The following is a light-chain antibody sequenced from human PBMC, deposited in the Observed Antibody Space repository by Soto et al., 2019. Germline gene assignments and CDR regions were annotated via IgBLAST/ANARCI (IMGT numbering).Light chain of an antibody. CDR3: QQYDTYQGT. Sequence: DTQKTQTPSTQTSSLADRVTITSRDSQSISSKLAWYQQKVGKAPKLLIYKASSLESGVPSRFSGSGSGTEFTLTISSLQPDDFATYYCQQYDTYQGTFGQGTKVDIK. CDR2: KAS. V-gene: IGKV1-5*03. CDR1: QSISSK. J-gene: IGKJ1*01.